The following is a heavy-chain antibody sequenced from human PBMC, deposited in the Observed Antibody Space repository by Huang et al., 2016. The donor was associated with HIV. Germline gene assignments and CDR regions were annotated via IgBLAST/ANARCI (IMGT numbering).Heavy chain of an antibody. CDR1: GGSFSGYY. CDR2: INHSGST. V-gene: IGHV4-34*01. Sequence: QVQLQQWGAGLLKPSEILSLTCAVYGGSFSGYYWSWIRQSPGKGLGWIGEINHSGSTNYNPSLKSRLTISGDTSKNQFSLKLSSVTAADTAVYYCARERMMSWLDDHDAFDIWGQGTMVTVSS. D-gene: IGHD1-1*01. J-gene: IGHJ3*02. CDR3: ARERMMSWLDDHDAFDI.